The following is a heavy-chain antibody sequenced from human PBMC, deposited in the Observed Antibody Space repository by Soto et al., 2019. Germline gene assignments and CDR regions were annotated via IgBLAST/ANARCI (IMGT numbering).Heavy chain of an antibody. Sequence: QVQLVQSGAEVKKPGASVKVSCKASGYTFTSYAIGWVRQAPGQGLEWMGWINAYNGNTNYAQKLKGRVTMTTDTSTSTAYMGPRSLRSADPAVYYCAREGPPEDYWGQGTLVTVSS. CDR3: AREGPPEDY. V-gene: IGHV1-18*01. CDR1: GYTFTSYA. J-gene: IGHJ4*02. CDR2: INAYNGNT.